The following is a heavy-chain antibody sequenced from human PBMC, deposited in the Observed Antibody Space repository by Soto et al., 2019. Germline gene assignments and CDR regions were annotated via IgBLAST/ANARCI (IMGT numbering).Heavy chain of an antibody. D-gene: IGHD6-25*01. V-gene: IGHV1-8*01. J-gene: IGHJ4*02. CDR2: MNPNTGNT. CDR3: ARRKERSGPYYLDS. Sequence: QVQLVQSGAEVKKPGASVRVSCQASGYNFISFDINWVRQATGQGLEWMGWMNPNTGNTGYEQKFQGRVTMARNTSIGTAYMELSSLTSEDTAVYYCARRKERSGPYYLDSWGQGTLVTVAA. CDR1: GYNFISFD.